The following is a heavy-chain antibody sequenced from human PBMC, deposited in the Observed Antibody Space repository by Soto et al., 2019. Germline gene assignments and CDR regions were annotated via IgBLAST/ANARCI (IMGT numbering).Heavy chain of an antibody. D-gene: IGHD3-22*01. V-gene: IGHV4-34*01. Sequence: SETLSLTCAVYGGSFSGYYWSWIRQPPGKGLEWIGEINHSGSTNYNPSLKSRVTISVDTSKNQFSLKLSSVTAADTAVYYCASWAAGVAWGHSSGYTYWGQGTLVTVSS. CDR1: GGSFSGYY. J-gene: IGHJ4*02. CDR3: ASWAAGVAWGHSSGYTY. CDR2: INHSGST.